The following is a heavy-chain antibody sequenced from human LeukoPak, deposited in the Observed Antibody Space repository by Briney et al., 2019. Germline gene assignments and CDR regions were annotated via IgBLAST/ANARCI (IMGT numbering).Heavy chain of an antibody. CDR1: GGSISSYY. V-gene: IGHV4-4*07. D-gene: IGHD2-2*01. Sequence: NASETLSLTCTVSGGSISSYYWSWIRQPAGKGLEWIGRIYTSGSTNYNPSLKSRVTMSVDTSKNQFSLKLSSVTAADTAVYYCARDRVDVIVVVPAASDAFDIWGQGTMVTVSS. CDR2: IYTSGST. J-gene: IGHJ3*02. CDR3: ARDRVDVIVVVPAASDAFDI.